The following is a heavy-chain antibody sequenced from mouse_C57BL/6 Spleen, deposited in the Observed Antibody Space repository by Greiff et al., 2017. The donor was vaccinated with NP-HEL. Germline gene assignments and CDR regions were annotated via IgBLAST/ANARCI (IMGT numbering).Heavy chain of an antibody. CDR1: GYSFTGYY. J-gene: IGHJ1*03. Sequence: VQLKESGPELVKPGASVKISCKASGYSFTGYYMNWVKQSPEKSLEWIGEINPSTGGTTYNQKFKAKATLTVDKSSSTAYMQLKSLTSEDSAVYYCARSPGYFDVWGTGTTVTVSS. CDR3: ARSPGYFDV. V-gene: IGHV1-42*01. CDR2: INPSTGGT.